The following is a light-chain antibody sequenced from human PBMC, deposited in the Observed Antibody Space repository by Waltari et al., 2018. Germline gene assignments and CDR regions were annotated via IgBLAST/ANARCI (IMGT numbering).Light chain of an antibody. CDR3: QQYHTPLS. J-gene: IGKJ1*01. CDR1: QSVETTR. Sequence: EIVLTQSPGTLSLSAGERATLSCRASQSVETTRLGWYQQKPGQAPRLLIYDTSIRATGIPDRFRGSGSGTDFTLTISRLEPEDFAVYFCQQYHTPLSFGQGTKVEI. V-gene: IGKV3-20*01. CDR2: DTS.